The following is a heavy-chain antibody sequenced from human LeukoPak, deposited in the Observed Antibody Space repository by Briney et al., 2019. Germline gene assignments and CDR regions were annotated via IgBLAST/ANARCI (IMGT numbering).Heavy chain of an antibody. CDR1: GGSISSSSYY. D-gene: IGHD1/OR15-1a*01. CDR3: ARYQGTALTWGLPFDP. J-gene: IGHJ5*02. V-gene: IGHV4-39*07. CDR2: IYYSGST. Sequence: PSETLSLTCTVSGGSISSSSYYWGWIRQPPGKGLEWIGYIYYSGSTHYNPSLKSRVTISIDTSKNQFSLKLSYVTAADTAVYFCARYQGTALTWGLPFDPWGQGTLVTVSS.